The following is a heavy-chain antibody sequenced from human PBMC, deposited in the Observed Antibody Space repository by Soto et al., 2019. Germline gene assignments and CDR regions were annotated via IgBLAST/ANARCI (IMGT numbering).Heavy chain of an antibody. V-gene: IGHV4-34*01. J-gene: IGHJ6*02. D-gene: IGHD1-26*01. Sequence: SETLSLTCAVYGGSFSGYYWSWIRQPPGKGLEWIGEINHSGSTNYNPSLKSRVTISVDTSKNQFSLKLSSVTAADTAVYYCARLLFDSGSSPAFYYYYGMDVWGQGTTVTVSS. CDR1: GGSFSGYY. CDR3: ARLLFDSGSSPAFYYYYGMDV. CDR2: INHSGST.